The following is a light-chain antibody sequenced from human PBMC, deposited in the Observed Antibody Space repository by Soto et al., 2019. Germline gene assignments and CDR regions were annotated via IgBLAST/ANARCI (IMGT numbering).Light chain of an antibody. CDR2: DAS. J-gene: IGKJ1*01. V-gene: IGKV3-11*01. CDR3: QQRSNWPLG. CDR1: RSVSSY. Sequence: IVLTQSPATLSLSAGERATLSCRASRSVSSYLAWYKQKPGQAPRLLIYDASNRATGIPARFSGSGSGTEFTLTISSLEPEDFEVYYCQQRSNWPLGFGQGTKVDIK.